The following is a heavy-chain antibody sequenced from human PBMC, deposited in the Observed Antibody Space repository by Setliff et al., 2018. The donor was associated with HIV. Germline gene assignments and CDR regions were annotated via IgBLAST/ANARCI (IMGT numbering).Heavy chain of an antibody. J-gene: IGHJ5*02. D-gene: IGHD3-22*01. Sequence: SETLSLTCAVYGGSFSGYYWSWIRQPPGKGLEWIGEINHSGSTNYNPSLKSRVTISVDTTKNQLSLRLSSVTAADTAVYYCARQIWNESPGYGFDPWGQGTLVTVSS. CDR1: GGSFSGYY. CDR2: INHSGST. CDR3: ARQIWNESPGYGFDP. V-gene: IGHV4-34*01.